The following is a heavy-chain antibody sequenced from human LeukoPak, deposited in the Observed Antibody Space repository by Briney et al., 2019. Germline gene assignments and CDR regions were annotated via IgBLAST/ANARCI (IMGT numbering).Heavy chain of an antibody. CDR2: MNPNSGNT. J-gene: IGHJ6*03. Sequence: GASVKVSCKASGYTLTSYDINWVRQATGQGLEWMGWMNPNSGNTGYAQKFQGRVTMTRNTSISTAYMELSSLRSEDTAVYYCARGNRIFDWLLLRPKYYYYMDVWGKGTTVTISS. CDR3: ARGNRIFDWLLLRPKYYYYMDV. CDR1: GYTLTSYD. D-gene: IGHD3-9*01. V-gene: IGHV1-8*01.